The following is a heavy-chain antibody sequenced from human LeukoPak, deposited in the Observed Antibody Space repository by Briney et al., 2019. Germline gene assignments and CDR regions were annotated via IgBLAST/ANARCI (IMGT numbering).Heavy chain of an antibody. J-gene: IGHJ4*02. CDR1: GYSISSGYY. CDR3: ASTQSLWFGESEFDY. D-gene: IGHD3-10*01. Sequence: PSETLSLTCTVSGYSISSGYYWGWIRQPPGKGLEWIGSINHSGSTNYNPSLKSRVTISVDTSKNQFSLKLSSVTAADTAMYYCASTQSLWFGESEFDYWGQGTLVTVSS. CDR2: INHSGST. V-gene: IGHV4-38-2*02.